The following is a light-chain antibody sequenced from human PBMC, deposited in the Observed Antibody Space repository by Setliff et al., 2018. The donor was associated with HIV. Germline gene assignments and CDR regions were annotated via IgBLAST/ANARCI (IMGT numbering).Light chain of an antibody. Sequence: YELTQPPSVSVSPGQTASITCSGDKLGDKYACWYQQKPGQSPVLVIYQDSKRPSGIPERFSGSNSGNTATLTISGTQAMDEADYYCQAWDSSTAVFGTGTKVTVL. CDR2: QDS. CDR3: QAWDSSTAV. J-gene: IGLJ1*01. CDR1: KLGDKY. V-gene: IGLV3-1*01.